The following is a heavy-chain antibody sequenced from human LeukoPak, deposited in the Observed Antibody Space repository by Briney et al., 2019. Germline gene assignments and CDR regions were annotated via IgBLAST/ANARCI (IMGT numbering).Heavy chain of an antibody. CDR1: GFTFNXYX. D-gene: IGHD3-9*01. Sequence: PGGSLRLSCXAPGFTFNXYXXXXXXQAXXXXXXXXSSIGKXSNYIYYXXSXXXRXTXSRDNAKNSLYLQMNSLRAEDTAVYYCVSRYIDWFVPAGVWGHGTTVTVSS. J-gene: IGHJ6*02. CDR2: IGKXSNYI. CDR3: VSRYIDWFVPAGV. V-gene: IGHV3-21*06.